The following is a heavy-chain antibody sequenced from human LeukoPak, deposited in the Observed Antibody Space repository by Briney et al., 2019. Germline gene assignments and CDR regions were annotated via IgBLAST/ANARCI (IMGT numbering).Heavy chain of an antibody. D-gene: IGHD5-24*01. CDR2: IIPIFGTA. CDR1: GGTFSSYA. CDR3: ASNVEMATITEYFQH. Sequence: ASVKVSCKASGGTFSSYAISWVRQAPGQGLEWMGGIIPIFGTANYAQKFQGRVTITADESTSTAYMELSSLRSEDTAVYYCASNVEMATITEYFQHWGQGTLVTVSS. V-gene: IGHV1-69*13. J-gene: IGHJ1*01.